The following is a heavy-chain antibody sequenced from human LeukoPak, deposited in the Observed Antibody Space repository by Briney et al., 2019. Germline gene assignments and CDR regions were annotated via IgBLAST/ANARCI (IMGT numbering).Heavy chain of an antibody. V-gene: IGHV4-61*02. Sequence: SETLSLTCTVSGGSISSGSYYWSWIRQPAGKGLEWIGRIDISGSTNYNPSLKSRVTISVNTSKNQFSLKLSSVTAADTAVYYCARGSSSGYFDYWGQGTLVTVSS. CDR2: IDISGST. CDR1: GGSISSGSYY. CDR3: ARGSSSGYFDY. D-gene: IGHD6-13*01. J-gene: IGHJ4*02.